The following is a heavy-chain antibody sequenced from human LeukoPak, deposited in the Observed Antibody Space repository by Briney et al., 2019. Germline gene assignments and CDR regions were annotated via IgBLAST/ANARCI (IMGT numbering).Heavy chain of an antibody. CDR2: IYSGGST. Sequence: PGGSLRLSCAASGFTFSSYAMSWVRQAPGKGLEWVSVIYSGGSTYYADSVKGRFTISRHNSKNTLYLQMNSLRAEDTAVYYCARDGKVGKAAAGNGYYYGMDVWGQGTTVTVSS. CDR3: ARDGKVGKAAAGNGYYYGMDV. CDR1: GFTFSSYA. J-gene: IGHJ6*02. D-gene: IGHD6-13*01. V-gene: IGHV3-53*04.